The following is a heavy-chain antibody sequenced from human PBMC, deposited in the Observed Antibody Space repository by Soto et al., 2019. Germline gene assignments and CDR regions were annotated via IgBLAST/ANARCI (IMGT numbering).Heavy chain of an antibody. CDR1: GFTFANYP. CDR2: ITEDGSSQ. Sequence: QVQLLQSGGGAVQPGTSLTLSCAATGFTFANYPMHWVRQGPDKGLEWLALITEDGSSQYTADSVKGRFTVTRDNSKNSLYLHLNGLRREDAAVYPCARGRIAKYYDIWGQGSLVSV. V-gene: IGHV3-30-3*01. D-gene: IGHD3-9*01. CDR3: ARGRIAKYYDI. J-gene: IGHJ4*02.